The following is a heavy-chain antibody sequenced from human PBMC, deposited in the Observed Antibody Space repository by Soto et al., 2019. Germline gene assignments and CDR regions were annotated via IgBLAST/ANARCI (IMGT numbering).Heavy chain of an antibody. Sequence: QVQLQESGPGLVKPSETLSLTCTVSGGSISSYYWSWIRQPPGKGLEWIGFIFYSGSTSSNPSLKSRVTISIDASEYQFSLKLNSGTAADTVVYYCASMIGDPVLSFDSWGQGTLVAVSS. CDR3: ASMIGDPVLSFDS. CDR1: GGSISSYY. J-gene: IGHJ5*01. V-gene: IGHV4-59*01. CDR2: IFYSGST. D-gene: IGHD3-10*02.